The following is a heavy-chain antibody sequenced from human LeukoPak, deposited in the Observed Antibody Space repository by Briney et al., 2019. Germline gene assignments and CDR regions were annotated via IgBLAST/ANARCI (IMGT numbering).Heavy chain of an antibody. V-gene: IGHV1-46*01. D-gene: IGHD2-2*02. CDR2: INPSGGST. J-gene: IGHJ3*02. CDR3: ARSPRVVVVPAAISSGAFDI. CDR1: GYTFTSYY. Sequence: ASVKVSCKASGYTFTSYYMHWVRQAPGQELEWMGIINPSGGSTSYAQKFQGRVTMTRDMSTSTVYMELSSLRSEDTAVYYCARSPRVVVVPAAISSGAFDIWGQGTMVTVSS.